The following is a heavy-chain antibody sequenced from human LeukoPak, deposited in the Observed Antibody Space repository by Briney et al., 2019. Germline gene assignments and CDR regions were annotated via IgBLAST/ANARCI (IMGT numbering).Heavy chain of an antibody. V-gene: IGHV3-30*04. D-gene: IGHD1-14*01. CDR3: ARVGRTANQTAH. J-gene: IGHJ4*02. CDR2: ISYDGSNK. Sequence: GGSLRLSCAASGFTFSSYAMHWVRQAPGEGLEWVAFISYDGSNKYYADSVKGRFTISRDNAKNSLYLQMNSLRAEDTAVYYCARVGRTANQTAHWGQGTLVTVSS. CDR1: GFTFSSYA.